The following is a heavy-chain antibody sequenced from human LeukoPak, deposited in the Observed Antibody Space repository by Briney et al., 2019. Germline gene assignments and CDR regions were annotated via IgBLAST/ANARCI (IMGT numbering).Heavy chain of an antibody. Sequence: SETLSLTCTVSGGSISSYWWSWIRQPPGQGLEWIGYIHYSGSTNYNPSLKSRVSISVDMSTNQFSLKLTSVTAADTAVYYCARHSRTYYDFDYWGQGTLVTVSS. D-gene: IGHD1-26*01. CDR1: GGSISSYW. CDR2: IHYSGST. J-gene: IGHJ4*02. V-gene: IGHV4-59*08. CDR3: ARHSRTYYDFDY.